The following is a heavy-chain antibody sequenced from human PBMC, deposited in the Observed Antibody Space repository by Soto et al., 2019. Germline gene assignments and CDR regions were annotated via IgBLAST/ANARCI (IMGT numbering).Heavy chain of an antibody. CDR1: GFTFSTYG. D-gene: IGHD1-7*01. J-gene: IGHJ6*02. Sequence: GGSLRLSCAPSGFTFSTYGMHWVRQAPGKGLEWVAVISYDGRNKYYADSVKGRFTIARDNSKNTLYLQMNSLRVEDPAVYYCAKDRVPELRHFYYGMDVWGQGTTGTV. CDR3: AKDRVPELRHFYYGMDV. V-gene: IGHV3-30*18. CDR2: ISYDGRNK.